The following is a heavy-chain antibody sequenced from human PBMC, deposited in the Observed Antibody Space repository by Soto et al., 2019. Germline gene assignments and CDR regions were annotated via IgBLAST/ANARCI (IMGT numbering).Heavy chain of an antibody. Sequence: EVQLVESGGGLVQPGGSLKLSCAVSGFTFSGSAMHWVRQASWKGLEWVGRSRSKSNSYATAYAASVKGRFTISRDDSKSTAYLQMNSLKTEKTAVYYCTRGYGDYVRDYWCQGTLVTVSS. CDR1: GFTFSGSA. CDR3: TRGYGDYVRDY. V-gene: IGHV3-73*01. J-gene: IGHJ4*02. D-gene: IGHD4-17*01. CDR2: SRSKSNSYAT.